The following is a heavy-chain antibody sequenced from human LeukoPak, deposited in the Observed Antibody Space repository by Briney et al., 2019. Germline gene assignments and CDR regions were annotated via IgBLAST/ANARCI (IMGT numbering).Heavy chain of an antibody. V-gene: IGHV4-30-4*08. Sequence: SETLSLTCTVSGGSISSGDYYWSWIRQPPGKGLEWIGYIYYSGSTYYNPSLKSRVTISVDTSKNQFSLKLNSVTAADTAVYYCALRGYCSGNNCYSDYWGQGTLVTVSS. D-gene: IGHD2-15*01. CDR1: GGSISSGDYY. J-gene: IGHJ4*02. CDR2: IYYSGST. CDR3: ALRGYCSGNNCYSDY.